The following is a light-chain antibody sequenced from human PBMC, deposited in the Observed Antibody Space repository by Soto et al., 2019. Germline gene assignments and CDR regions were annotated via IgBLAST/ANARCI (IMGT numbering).Light chain of an antibody. Sequence: EIVLTQSPGTLSLSTGERATLSWRASQSVSSSYLAWYQQKHGQAPRLLIYGASSRATGIPDRFSGSGYGTDFNLTISRLETEDFAVYYCQQYGSSPLTFGGGTKVDIK. V-gene: IGKV3-20*01. CDR3: QQYGSSPLT. CDR1: QSVSSSY. CDR2: GAS. J-gene: IGKJ4*01.